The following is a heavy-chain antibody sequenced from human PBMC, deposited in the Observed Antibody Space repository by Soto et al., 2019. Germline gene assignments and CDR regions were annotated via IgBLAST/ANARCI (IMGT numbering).Heavy chain of an antibody. J-gene: IGHJ6*02. Sequence: QVRLEQSGAEVKQPGASVKVSCKASGYRFIDYGITWVRQAPGQGLEWMGWISDYNGNTHYGKKFQGRVTMTTDTPRRTAYMRLRSLRSDDTAVYSCAREGYYSGTGTYSPPRYYGMDAWGQGTTVTVSS. V-gene: IGHV1-18*01. CDR1: GYRFIDYG. D-gene: IGHD3-10*01. CDR3: AREGYYSGTGTYSPPRYYGMDA. CDR2: ISDYNGNT.